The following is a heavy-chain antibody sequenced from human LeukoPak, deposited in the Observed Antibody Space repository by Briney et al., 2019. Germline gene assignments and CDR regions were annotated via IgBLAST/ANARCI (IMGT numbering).Heavy chain of an antibody. J-gene: IGHJ4*02. D-gene: IGHD3-16*01. CDR1: GYTFTSYG. V-gene: IGHV1-46*01. CDR3: TRELGGSNNDY. Sequence: ASVKVSCKASGYTFTSYGISWARQAPGQGLEWMGVINPSGGTTAYAQKFQGRVTMTRDTSTSTDYMEVSSLRSEGTAVYYCTRELGGSNNDYWGQGTLVTVSS. CDR2: INPSGGTT.